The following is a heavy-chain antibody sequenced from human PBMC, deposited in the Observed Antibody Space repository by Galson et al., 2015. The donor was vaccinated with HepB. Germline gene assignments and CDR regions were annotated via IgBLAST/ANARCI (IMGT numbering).Heavy chain of an antibody. J-gene: IGHJ6*02. CDR1: GFTFSRYA. Sequence: SLRLSCAASGFTFSRYAMSWVRQAPGKGLEWVSAISGSGGSTYYADSVKGRFTISRDNSKNTLYLQMNSLRAEDTAVYYRAKALPVPAAMSYYYYGMDVWGQGTTVTVSS. CDR3: AKALPVPAAMSYYYYGMDV. V-gene: IGHV3-23*01. CDR2: ISGSGGST. D-gene: IGHD2-2*01.